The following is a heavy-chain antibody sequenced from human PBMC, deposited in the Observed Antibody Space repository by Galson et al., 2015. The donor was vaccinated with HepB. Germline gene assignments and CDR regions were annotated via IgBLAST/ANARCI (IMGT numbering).Heavy chain of an antibody. Sequence: SLRLSCAASGFTFSSYSMNRVRQAPGKGLEWVSYISATSSSIYYADSVKGRFTISRDNAKNSLYLQMNSLRAEDTAVYYCARVPYYRGLDYWGQGTLVTVSS. CDR1: GFTFSSYS. V-gene: IGHV3-48*04. CDR3: ARVPYYRGLDY. J-gene: IGHJ4*02. CDR2: ISATSSSI. D-gene: IGHD3-10*01.